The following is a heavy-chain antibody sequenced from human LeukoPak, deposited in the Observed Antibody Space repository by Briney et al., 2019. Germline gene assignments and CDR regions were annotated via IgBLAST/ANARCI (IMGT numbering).Heavy chain of an antibody. V-gene: IGHV1-46*01. Sequence: ASVKVSCKASGYTFTKYYIHWVRQAPGQGLEWMGMINPSGGATTYAQRFQGRVTLTGDLSTTTVYMDLRSLRSEDTAVYFCAREQRVELSANLGGLFASYYTYYYMDVWGRGTTVTVSS. J-gene: IGHJ6*03. CDR2: INPSGGAT. CDR3: AREQRVELSANLGGLFASYYTYYYMDV. D-gene: IGHD3-10*01. CDR1: GYTFTKYY.